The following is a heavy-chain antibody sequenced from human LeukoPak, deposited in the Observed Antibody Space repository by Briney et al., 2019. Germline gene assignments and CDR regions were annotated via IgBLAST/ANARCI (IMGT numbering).Heavy chain of an antibody. V-gene: IGHV3-23*01. J-gene: IGHJ4*02. CDR3: AGGIAAAGNDFDY. Sequence: PGGSLRLSCAASGFTFSSYAMSWVRQAPGKGLEWVSAISGSGGSTYYADSVKGRFTISRDNAKNTLYLQMNSLRAEDTAVYYCAGGIAAAGNDFDYWGQGTLVTVSS. CDR1: GFTFSSYA. D-gene: IGHD6-13*01. CDR2: ISGSGGST.